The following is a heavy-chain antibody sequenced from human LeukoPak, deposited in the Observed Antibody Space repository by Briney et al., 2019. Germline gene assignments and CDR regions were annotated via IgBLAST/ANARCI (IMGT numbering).Heavy chain of an antibody. CDR1: GFTFSSYS. Sequence: GGSLRLSCAASGFTFSSYSMNWVRQAPGKGLEWISYISSSSSTIYSADSVKGRFTISRDNAKNSLYLQMNSLRDEDTVVYYCARRGYGSSGYTNWFDPWGQGTLVTVSS. J-gene: IGHJ5*02. CDR3: ARRGYGSSGYTNWFDP. D-gene: IGHD3-22*01. CDR2: ISSSSSTI. V-gene: IGHV3-48*02.